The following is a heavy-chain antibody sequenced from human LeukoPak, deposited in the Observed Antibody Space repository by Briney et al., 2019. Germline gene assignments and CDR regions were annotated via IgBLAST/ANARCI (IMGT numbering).Heavy chain of an antibody. CDR1: GFTFDDYA. CDR3: AKDAGEGLQWLVRDGAFDI. CDR2: ISWNSGSI. D-gene: IGHD6-19*01. J-gene: IGHJ3*02. V-gene: IGHV3-9*01. Sequence: GGSLRLSCAASGFTFDDYAMHWVRQAPGKGLEWVSGISWNSGSIGYADSVKGRFTISRDNAKNSPYLQMNGLRAEDTALYYCAKDAGEGLQWLVRDGAFDIWGQGTMVTVSS.